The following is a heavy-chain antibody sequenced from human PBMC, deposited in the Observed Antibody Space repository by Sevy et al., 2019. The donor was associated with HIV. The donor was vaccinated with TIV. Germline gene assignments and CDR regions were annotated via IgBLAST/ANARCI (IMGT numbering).Heavy chain of an antibody. J-gene: IGHJ4*02. CDR1: GFTFNNFA. D-gene: IGHD5-18*01. CDR3: AKKMGGGSGMAFLVDY. V-gene: IGHV3-23*01. Sequence: GGSLRLSCAASGFTFNNFAMGWVRQAPGKGLDWISVISGNGDYTYYADSVKGRFTISRDNSKNTRFLQMNSLRAEDTAIFYCAKKMGGGSGMAFLVDYWGQGTLVTVSS. CDR2: ISGNGDYT.